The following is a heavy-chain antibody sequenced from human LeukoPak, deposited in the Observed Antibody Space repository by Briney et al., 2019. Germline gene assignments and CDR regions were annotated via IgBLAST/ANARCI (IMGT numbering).Heavy chain of an antibody. D-gene: IGHD6-13*01. J-gene: IGHJ5*02. CDR2: IYHSGST. Sequence: PSETLSLTCTVSGGSISSYYWSWIRQPPGKGLEWIGSIYHSGSTYYNPSLKSRVTISVDTSKNQFSLKLSSVTAADTAVYYCARSLSSSWYLIWFDPWGQGTLVTVSS. V-gene: IGHV4-59*08. CDR1: GGSISSYY. CDR3: ARSLSSSWYLIWFDP.